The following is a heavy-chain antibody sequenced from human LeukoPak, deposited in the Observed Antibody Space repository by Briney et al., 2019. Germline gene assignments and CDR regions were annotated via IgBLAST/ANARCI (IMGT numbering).Heavy chain of an antibody. CDR3: ARAHYDSSGTFDY. D-gene: IGHD3-22*01. CDR1: GGSFSGYY. V-gene: IGHV4-34*01. J-gene: IGHJ4*02. Sequence: TTSETLSLTCAVYGGSFSGYYWSWIRQPPGKGLEWIGEINHSGSTNYNPSLKSRVTISVDTSKNQFSLKLSSVTAADTAVYYCARAHYDSSGTFDYWGQGTLVTVSS. CDR2: INHSGST.